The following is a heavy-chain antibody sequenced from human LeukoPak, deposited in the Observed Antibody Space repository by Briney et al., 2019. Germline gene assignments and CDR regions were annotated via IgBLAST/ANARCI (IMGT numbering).Heavy chain of an antibody. Sequence: PGGSLRLSCAASGFTFSTYSMNWVRQAPGKGLEWVSSISSGSSYIYYADSVKGRFTISRDNAKNSLYLQMNSLRAEDTAVYYCARDPPGYNSGSYYNLFDYWGQGTLVTVSS. CDR3: ARDPPGYNSGSYYNLFDY. CDR1: GFTFSTYS. CDR2: ISSGSSYI. J-gene: IGHJ4*02. D-gene: IGHD3-10*01. V-gene: IGHV3-21*01.